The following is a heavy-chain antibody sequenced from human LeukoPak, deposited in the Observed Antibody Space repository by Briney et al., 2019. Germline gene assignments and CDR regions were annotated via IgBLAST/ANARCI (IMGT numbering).Heavy chain of an antibody. D-gene: IGHD3-3*01. CDR1: GFTFSNYA. Sequence: GGSLRLSCAASGFTFSNYAMNWVPQAPGKGLEWVSGMSGSGGSTYYADSVKGRFTISTDNSKNKLYLQMNSLRAEDTAVYYCAKRSGIIPYSFDYWGQGTLVTVSS. CDR2: MSGSGGST. J-gene: IGHJ4*02. V-gene: IGHV3-23*01. CDR3: AKRSGIIPYSFDY.